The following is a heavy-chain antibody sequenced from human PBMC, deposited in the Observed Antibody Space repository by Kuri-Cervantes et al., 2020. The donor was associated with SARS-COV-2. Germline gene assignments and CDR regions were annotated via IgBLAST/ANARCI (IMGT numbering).Heavy chain of an antibody. CDR2: VKTNSGNT. Sequence: ASVKVSCKASGYTFTGYDINWVRQATGQGLEWMGMVKTNSGNTLYAQMFQGRVTMTRDTSTSTAYMELSSLTSEDTAIYFCYCAPKEGFDSWGQGTLVTVSS. V-gene: IGHV1-8*02. CDR3: YCAPKEGFDS. CDR1: GYTFTGYD. J-gene: IGHJ4*02. D-gene: IGHD2-21*01.